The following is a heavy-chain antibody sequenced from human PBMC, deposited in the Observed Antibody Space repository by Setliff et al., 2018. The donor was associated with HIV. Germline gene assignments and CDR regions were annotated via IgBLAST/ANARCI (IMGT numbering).Heavy chain of an antibody. J-gene: IGHJ4*02. CDR3: MYGGRTATTH. V-gene: IGHV3-11*04. D-gene: IGHD4-17*01. Sequence: GGSLSLSCAASGFTFSDYYLNWFRLAPGKGLEWISHITNTGSSTNYADSVKGRFTISRDNAKYSLYLQMNTLRVEDTAVYYCMYGGRTATTHWGQGTLVTVSS. CDR2: ITNTGSST. CDR1: GFTFSDYY.